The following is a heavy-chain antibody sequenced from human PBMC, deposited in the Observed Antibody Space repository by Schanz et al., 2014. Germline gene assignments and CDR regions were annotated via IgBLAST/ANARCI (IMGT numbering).Heavy chain of an antibody. CDR1: GGSISSFY. Sequence: QVQLQQWGAGLLKPSETLSLTCAFSGGSISSFYWSWIRQPPGKGLEWIANIYYSGSTNYNPSLKSRVTISADTSKNQFSLKMRSVTAADTAVYYCARTFYCASGTYHTPNYYYGLDVWGQGTTVTVSS. CDR3: ARTFYCASGTYHTPNYYYGLDV. J-gene: IGHJ6*02. V-gene: IGHV4-59*01. D-gene: IGHD3-10*01. CDR2: IYYSGST.